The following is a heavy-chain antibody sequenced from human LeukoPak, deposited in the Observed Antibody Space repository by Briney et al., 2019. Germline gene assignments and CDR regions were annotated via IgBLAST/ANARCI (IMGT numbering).Heavy chain of an antibody. CDR1: GFTFDDYA. D-gene: IGHD3-10*01. CDR3: ARVSIGGY. J-gene: IGHJ4*02. CDR2: ISWNSGSI. Sequence: GGSLRLSCAASGFTFDDYAMHWVRQAPGKGLEWVSGISWNSGSIGYADSVKGRFTISRDNAKNSLYLQMNSLRAEDTAVYYCARVSIGGYWGQGTLVTVSS. V-gene: IGHV3-9*01.